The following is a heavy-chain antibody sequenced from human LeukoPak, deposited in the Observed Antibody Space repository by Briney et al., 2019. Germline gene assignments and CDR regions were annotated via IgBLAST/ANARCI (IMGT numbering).Heavy chain of an antibody. CDR3: AREVVNKNTYHYGSGSYMDY. CDR2: ISSSSSYI. Sequence: GGSLRLSCAASGFTFSSYSMNWVRQAPGKGLEWVSSISSSSSYIYYADSVKGRFTISRDNAKNSLYLQMNSLRAEDTAVYYCAREVVNKNTYHYGSGSYMDYWGQGTLVTVSS. D-gene: IGHD3-10*01. CDR1: GFTFSSYS. J-gene: IGHJ4*02. V-gene: IGHV3-21*01.